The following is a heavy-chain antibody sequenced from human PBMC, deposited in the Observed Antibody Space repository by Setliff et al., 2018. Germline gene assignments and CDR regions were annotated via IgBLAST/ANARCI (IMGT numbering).Heavy chain of an antibody. V-gene: IGHV4-59*01. CDR1: GGSISSYY. J-gene: IGHJ4*02. CDR2: IYYSGST. CDR3: ARFCGGGSCPDY. D-gene: IGHD2-15*01. Sequence: PSETLSLTCTVSGGSISSYYWSWIRQPPGKGLEWIGYIYYSGSTNYNPSLKSRVTISVDTSKNQFSLKLSSVTAADTAVYYCARFCGGGSCPDYWGQGTLVTVSS.